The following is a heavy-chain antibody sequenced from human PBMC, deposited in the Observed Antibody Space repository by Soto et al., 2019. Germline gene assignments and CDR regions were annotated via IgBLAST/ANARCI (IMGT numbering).Heavy chain of an antibody. D-gene: IGHD3-9*01. Sequence: XETLSLTCTVSGGSISSSSYYWGWIRQPPGKGLEWIGSIYYSGSTYYNPSLKSRVTISVDTSKNQFSLKLSSVTAADTAVYYCARRRVIHYYYGMDVWGQGTTVTVSS. V-gene: IGHV4-39*01. CDR2: IYYSGST. CDR3: ARRRVIHYYYGMDV. J-gene: IGHJ6*02. CDR1: GGSISSSSYY.